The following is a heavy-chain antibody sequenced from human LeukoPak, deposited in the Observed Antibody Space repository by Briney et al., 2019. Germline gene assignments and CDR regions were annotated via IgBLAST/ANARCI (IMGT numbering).Heavy chain of an antibody. V-gene: IGHV3-7*01. CDR1: GFTFSSYA. CDR3: ARHRQFYYNSSPYYYFDY. J-gene: IGHJ4*02. CDR2: IKQDRSEE. D-gene: IGHD3-22*01. Sequence: GGSLRLSCAASGFTFSSYAMSWVRQAPGKGLEWVANIKQDRSEEYYVDSVKGRFTISRDNAKNSLYLQMNSLRAEDTAVYYCARHRQFYYNSSPYYYFDYWGQGALVTVSS.